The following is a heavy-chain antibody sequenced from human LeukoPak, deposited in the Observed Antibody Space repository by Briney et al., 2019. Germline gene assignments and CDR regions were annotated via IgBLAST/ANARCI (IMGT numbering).Heavy chain of an antibody. J-gene: IGHJ3*02. CDR2: INPNSGGT. Sequence: GASVKVSCKASGYTFTGYYMHWVRQAPGQGLEWMGWINPNSGGTNYAQKFQGRVTMTRDTSISTAYMELSSLRSDDTAVYYCARSSIVTHPDAFDIWGQGTMVTVSS. V-gene: IGHV1-2*02. CDR1: GYTFTGYY. D-gene: IGHD6-6*01. CDR3: ARSSIVTHPDAFDI.